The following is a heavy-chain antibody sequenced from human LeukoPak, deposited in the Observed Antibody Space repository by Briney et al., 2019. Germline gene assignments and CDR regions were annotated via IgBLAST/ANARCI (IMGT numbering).Heavy chain of an antibody. CDR3: ASIGYYYGSGSGDY. CDR1: GFTFSNYA. Sequence: PGGSLRHSCAASGFTFSNYAMSWVRQAPGKGLEWVSVIYSGGSTYYADSVKGRFTISRDNSKNTLYLQMNSLRAEDTAVYYCASIGYYYGSGSGDYWGQGTLVTVSS. CDR2: IYSGGST. V-gene: IGHV3-66*01. D-gene: IGHD3-10*01. J-gene: IGHJ4*02.